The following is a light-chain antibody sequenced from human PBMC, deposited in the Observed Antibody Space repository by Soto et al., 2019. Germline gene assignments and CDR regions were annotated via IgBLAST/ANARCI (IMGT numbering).Light chain of an antibody. CDR3: QVWDSSSDVV. J-gene: IGLJ2*01. CDR1: NIGSKS. CDR2: YDS. V-gene: IGLV3-21*04. Sequence: SYELTQPPSVSLAPGKTARITCGGNNIGSKSVHWYQQKPGQAPVLVIYYDSDRPSGIPERFSGSNSGNTATLTISRVEAGDEADYYCQVWDSSSDVVFGGGTKLTV.